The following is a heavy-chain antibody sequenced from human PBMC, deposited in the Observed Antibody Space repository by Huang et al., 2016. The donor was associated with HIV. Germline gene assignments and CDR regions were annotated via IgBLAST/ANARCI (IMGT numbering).Heavy chain of an antibody. V-gene: IGHV4-34*01. J-gene: IGHJ4*02. Sequence: QVHLQQWGAGMLKPSETLSLTCAVYGGSFSGYYWSGIRQPPGKGLEWLGEINHSRITNSNPSLKSRVTVSVDTSKNQFSLKLRSVTAADTAVYYCARAGRGVISMVRGVINYFDYWGQGTLVTVSS. CDR2: INHSRIT. D-gene: IGHD3-10*01. CDR3: ARAGRGVISMVRGVINYFDY. CDR1: GGSFSGYY.